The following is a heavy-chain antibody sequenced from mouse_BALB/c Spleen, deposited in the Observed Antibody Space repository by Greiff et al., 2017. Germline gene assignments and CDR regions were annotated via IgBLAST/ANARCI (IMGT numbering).Heavy chain of an antibody. CDR1: GFTFSSFG. CDR3: ARSPHYYGSPAWFAY. V-gene: IGHV5-17*02. D-gene: IGHD1-1*01. CDR2: ISSGSSTI. J-gene: IGHJ3*01. Sequence: EVKLMESGGGLVQPGGSRKLSCAASGFTFSSFGMHWVRQAPEKGLEWVAYISSGSSTIYYADTVKGRFTISRDNPKNTLFLQMTSLRSEDTAMYYCARSPHYYGSPAWFAYWGQGTLVTVSA.